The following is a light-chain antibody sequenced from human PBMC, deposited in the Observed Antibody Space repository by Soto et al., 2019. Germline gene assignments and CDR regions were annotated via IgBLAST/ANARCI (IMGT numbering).Light chain of an antibody. Sequence: QSALTQPPSASGSPGQSVTISCTGTSSDVGAYNYVSWYQQHPGKAPKLMIYDVIKRPSGVPDRFSGSKSGNTASLTVSGLQAEDEADYYCSSYAGSNNVIFGGGTKLTVL. CDR2: DVI. CDR3: SSYAGSNNVI. CDR1: SSDVGAYNY. J-gene: IGLJ2*01. V-gene: IGLV2-8*01.